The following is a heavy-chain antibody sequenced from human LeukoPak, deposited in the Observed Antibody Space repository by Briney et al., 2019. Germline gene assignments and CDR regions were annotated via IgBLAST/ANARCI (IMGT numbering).Heavy chain of an antibody. J-gene: IGHJ4*02. CDR3: ATDGRSSGWYGFDY. Sequence: GGSLRLSCAASGFTFSTYGMYWVRQAPGKGLEWVAVIWYDGSNKYYPDSVKGRITISRDNARSSLYLQMNSLRAEDTAVYYCATDGRSSGWYGFDYWGQGTLVTVSS. CDR2: IWYDGSNK. D-gene: IGHD6-19*01. CDR1: GFTFSTYG. V-gene: IGHV3-33*03.